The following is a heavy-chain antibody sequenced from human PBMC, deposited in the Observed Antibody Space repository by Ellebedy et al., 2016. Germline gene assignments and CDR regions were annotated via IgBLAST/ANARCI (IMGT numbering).Heavy chain of an antibody. CDR1: GGSISSSSYY. CDR2: IYYSGST. CDR3: ATPGVVPAALDY. Sequence: GSLRLSXTVSGGSISSSSYYWGWIRQPPGKGLEWIGSIYYSGSTYYNPSLKSRVTISVDTSKNQFSLKLSSVTAADTAVYYCATPGVVPAALDYWGQGTLVTVSS. V-gene: IGHV4-39*07. J-gene: IGHJ4*02. D-gene: IGHD2-2*01.